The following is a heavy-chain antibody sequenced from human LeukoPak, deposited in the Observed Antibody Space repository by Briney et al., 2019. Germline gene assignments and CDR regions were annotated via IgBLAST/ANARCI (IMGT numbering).Heavy chain of an antibody. CDR2: VSDSGST. Sequence: SETLSLTCTVSGGSISSHYLSWIRQPPGKGLEWIGYVSDSGSTNYNPSLKSRVTVSVDTSKDQFSLKLTSVTAADTAVYYCARTGSSWPLYYYYYMDVWGKGTTVTVSS. V-gene: IGHV4-59*11. CDR1: GGSISSHY. CDR3: ARTGSSWPLYYYYYMDV. J-gene: IGHJ6*03. D-gene: IGHD6-13*01.